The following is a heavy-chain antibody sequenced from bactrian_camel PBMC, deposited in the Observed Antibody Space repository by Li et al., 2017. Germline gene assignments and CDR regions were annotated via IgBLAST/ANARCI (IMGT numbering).Heavy chain of an antibody. CDR2: IYTGDGNT. CDR1: GFTFSSYD. J-gene: IGHJ4*01. Sequence: QLVESGGGSVQAGGSLRPSCAASGFTFSSYDMSWFRQTPGKGLEWVSGIYTGDGNTNSADSVKGRFTISRDNAKNTVYLQMTSLKSEDTALYYCATDRGGSSFVGETTEYNNWGQGTQVTVS. CDR3: ATDRGGSSFVGETTEYNN. V-gene: IGHV3S40*01. D-gene: IGHD6*01.